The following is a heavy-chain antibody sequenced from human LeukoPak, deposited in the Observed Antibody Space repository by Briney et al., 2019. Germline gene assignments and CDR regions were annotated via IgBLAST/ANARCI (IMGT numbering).Heavy chain of an antibody. D-gene: IGHD5-24*01. J-gene: IGHJ4*02. V-gene: IGHV4-39*07. CDR3: ARVGHRDEDHFDY. CDR2: IYYSGST. CDR1: GGSISSSSYY. Sequence: PSETLSLTCTVSGGSISSSSYYWGWIRQPPGKGLEWIGSIYYSGSTYYNPSLKSRVTISVDTSKNQFSLKLSSVTAADTAVYYCARVGHRDEDHFDYWGQGTLVTVSS.